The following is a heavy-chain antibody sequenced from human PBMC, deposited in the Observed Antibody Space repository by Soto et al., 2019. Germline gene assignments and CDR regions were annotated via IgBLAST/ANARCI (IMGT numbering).Heavy chain of an antibody. CDR2: IYYSGST. Sequence: HTYSVAEGTSIGRGGYWSMKNQPPGKGLEWIGSIYYSGSTYYNPSLKSRVTISVDTSKNQLSLKLSSVTAADTAVYYCARLPDGSGYYLDYWGQGTLVTVAS. CDR1: EGTSIGRGGY. V-gene: IGHV4-39*01. D-gene: IGHD3-22*01. J-gene: IGHJ4*02. CDR3: ARLPDGSGYYLDY.